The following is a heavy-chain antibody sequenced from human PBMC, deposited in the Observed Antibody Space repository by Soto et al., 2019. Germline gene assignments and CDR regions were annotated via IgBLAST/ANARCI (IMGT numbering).Heavy chain of an antibody. Sequence: EVKLLESGGGLEQPGGSLRLSCVGSGFTFDSYAISWVRQAPGDRLQWIAAISGSADGTDYAHSVRGRFTISRDNAKKTVHLQMDSLRVEDTAVYFCAKDTVGGYSFWSGYYSDGLDVWGHGTLVSVS. CDR3: AKDTVGGYSFWSGYYSDGLDV. CDR2: ISGSADGT. J-gene: IGHJ3*01. CDR1: GFTFDSYA. V-gene: IGHV3-23*01. D-gene: IGHD3-3*01.